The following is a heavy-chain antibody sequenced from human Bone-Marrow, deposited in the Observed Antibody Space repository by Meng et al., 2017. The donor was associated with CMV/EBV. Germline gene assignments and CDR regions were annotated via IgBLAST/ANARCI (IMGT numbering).Heavy chain of an antibody. D-gene: IGHD5-24*01. CDR1: GGTFSNNA. Sequence: SVEVSCKASGGTFSNNAISWVRQAPGQGLEWMGEIIPILRIANYAQKFQGRVTITADESTTTAYMELSSLRSEDTAVYYCARLEMKIPPRTKIFWFDPWGQGTLVTVSS. CDR2: IIPILRIA. CDR3: ARLEMKIPPRTKIFWFDP. V-gene: IGHV1-69*10. J-gene: IGHJ5*02.